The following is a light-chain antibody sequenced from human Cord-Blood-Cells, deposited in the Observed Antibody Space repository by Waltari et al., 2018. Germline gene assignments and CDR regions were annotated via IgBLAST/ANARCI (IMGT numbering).Light chain of an antibody. CDR2: AAS. CDR1: QGISNY. Sequence: DIQMTQSPSSLSASVGDRVTITCRASQGISNYLAWYQQKPGKVPKLLIYAASTLQSWGTSRFSGSGSGTDFTLTISSLQPEDVATYYCQKYNSAPHTFGQGTKVEIK. J-gene: IGKJ1*01. V-gene: IGKV1-27*01. CDR3: QKYNSAPHT.